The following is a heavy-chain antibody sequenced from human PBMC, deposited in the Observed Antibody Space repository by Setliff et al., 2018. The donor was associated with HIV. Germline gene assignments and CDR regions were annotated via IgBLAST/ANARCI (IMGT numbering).Heavy chain of an antibody. CDR1: GGSISRYY. CDR2: IYYSGST. CDR3: ARPRLVPPRPYQYYFDY. V-gene: IGHV4-59*12. Sequence: ASETLSLTCTVSGGSISRYYWSWIRQPPGKGLEWIGYIYYSGSTNYNPSLKSRFTISRDNSENTLYLQMNSLRVEDTAVYYCARPRLVPPRPYQYYFDYWGQGALVTVSS. D-gene: IGHD2-2*01. J-gene: IGHJ4*02.